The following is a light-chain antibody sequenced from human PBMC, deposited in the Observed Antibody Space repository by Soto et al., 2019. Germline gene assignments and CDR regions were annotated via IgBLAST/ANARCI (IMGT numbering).Light chain of an antibody. CDR1: SSDVGGYNY. V-gene: IGLV2-8*01. Sequence: QSALTQPPSASGSPGQSVTISCTGTSSDVGGYNYVSWYQQHPGKAPKLMIYEVSKRPSGVPDRFSGSKSGNTASLTVSGLQAEDEADYYCSSCAGANEYVFGTWTKLTVL. CDR3: SSCAGANEYV. CDR2: EVS. J-gene: IGLJ1*01.